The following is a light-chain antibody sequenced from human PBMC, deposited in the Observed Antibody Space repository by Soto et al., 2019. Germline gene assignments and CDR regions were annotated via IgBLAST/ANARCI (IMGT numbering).Light chain of an antibody. CDR2: GAS. Sequence: EIVLTQSPGTLSLSPGERATLSCRASQSVPSDWLAWYRHKPGQAPRLLIYGASSRATGVPDRVSGSGSGTDFTLTINSLQTEDVAVYYCQQSYSTPTFGGGTKVEIK. CDR1: QSVPSDW. J-gene: IGKJ4*01. CDR3: QQSYSTPT. V-gene: IGKV3-20*01.